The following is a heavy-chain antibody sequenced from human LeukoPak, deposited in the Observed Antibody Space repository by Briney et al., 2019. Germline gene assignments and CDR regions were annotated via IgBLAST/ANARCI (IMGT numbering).Heavy chain of an antibody. CDR1: GDSVSNSLKY. D-gene: IGHD3-9*01. V-gene: IGHV4-39*01. Sequence: SETLSLTCTVSGDSVSNSLKYWGWIRQPPGKGLEWIGSTYYTGSTYSNPTLKSRVTMSVDTSKNQFSLKLSSVTAADTAVYYCARLTKGRYFDYIFDYWGQGTLLTVSS. CDR3: ARLTKGRYFDYIFDY. J-gene: IGHJ4*02. CDR2: TYYTGST.